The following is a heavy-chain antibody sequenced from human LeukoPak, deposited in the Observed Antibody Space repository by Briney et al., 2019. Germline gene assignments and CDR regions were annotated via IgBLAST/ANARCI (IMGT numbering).Heavy chain of an antibody. D-gene: IGHD3-22*01. V-gene: IGHV1-8*03. Sequence: ASVKVSCKASGYTFTSYDINWVRQATGQGREWMGWMNPNSGKTGYAQKFQGRVTITRNTSISTAYMELSSLRSEDTAIYYCARVANYHDSTGYYLPNWGQGTMVTVSS. CDR1: GYTFTSYD. CDR3: ARVANYHDSTGYYLPN. CDR2: MNPNSGKT. J-gene: IGHJ3*01.